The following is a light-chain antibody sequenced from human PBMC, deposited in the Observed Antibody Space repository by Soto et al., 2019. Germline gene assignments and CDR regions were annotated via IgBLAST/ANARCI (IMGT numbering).Light chain of an antibody. J-gene: IGKJ1*01. Sequence: EIVLTHSPGTLSLSPGERATLSCRASQSVSSNYITWYQQKPGQAPRRLIFGASSRATGIPDRFSGSGSGTDFTLTISRLEPEDFAVYYCQQYGSSGTFGQGTKVDIK. CDR3: QQYGSSGT. V-gene: IGKV3-20*01. CDR1: QSVSSNY. CDR2: GAS.